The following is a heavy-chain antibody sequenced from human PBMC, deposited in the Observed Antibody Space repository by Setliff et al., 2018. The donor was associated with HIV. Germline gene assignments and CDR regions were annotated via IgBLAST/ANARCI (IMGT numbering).Heavy chain of an antibody. Sequence: PSETLSLTCTVSGGSISSSSYYWGWIRQPPGKGLEWIGSIYTSGSTNYNPSLKSRVTMSVDTSKNQFSLKLSSVTAADTAVYYCARLRHTYYYDSSYFDYWGQGTLVTVSS. CDR2: IYTSGST. CDR1: GGSISSSSYY. CDR3: ARLRHTYYYDSSYFDY. V-gene: IGHV4-39*07. J-gene: IGHJ4*02. D-gene: IGHD3-22*01.